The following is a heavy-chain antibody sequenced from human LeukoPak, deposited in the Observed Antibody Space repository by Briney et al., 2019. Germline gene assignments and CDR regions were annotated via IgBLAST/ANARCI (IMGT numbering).Heavy chain of an antibody. D-gene: IGHD5-18*01. V-gene: IGHV4-39*07. CDR3: ARFTQLWSPRDAFDI. CDR1: GGSISSSSYY. Sequence: PSETLSLTCTVSGGSISSSSYYWGWIRQPPGKGLEWIGSIYYSGSTYYNPSLKSRVTISVDTSKNQFSLKLSSVTAADTAVYYCARFTQLWSPRDAFDIWGQGTMVTVSS. J-gene: IGHJ3*02. CDR2: IYYSGST.